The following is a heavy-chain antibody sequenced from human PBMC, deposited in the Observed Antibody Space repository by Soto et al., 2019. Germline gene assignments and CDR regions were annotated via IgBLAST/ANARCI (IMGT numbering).Heavy chain of an antibody. J-gene: IGHJ4*02. Sequence: EVQLVESGGGLVKPGGSLRLSCAASGFTFSSYSMNWVRQAPGKGLEWVSSISSSSSYIYYADSVKGRFTISRDNAKNSLYLQMNSLRAEDTAVYYCARGPLGSGSSYVDYWGQGTLVTVSS. V-gene: IGHV3-21*01. CDR1: GFTFSSYS. D-gene: IGHD3-10*01. CDR2: ISSSSSYI. CDR3: ARGPLGSGSSYVDY.